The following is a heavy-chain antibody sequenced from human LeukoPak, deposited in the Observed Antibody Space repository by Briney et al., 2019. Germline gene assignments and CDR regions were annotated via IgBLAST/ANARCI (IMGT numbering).Heavy chain of an antibody. CDR3: ARNNYYDTTFDP. V-gene: IGHV1-69*01. CDR2: IIPIFGTA. CDR1: GYTFTSYD. Sequence: KVSCKTSGYTFTSYDINWVRQAPGQGLEWVGGIIPIFGTANYAQKFQGRVTITADESTSTAYMELSSLRSEDTAVYYCARNNYYDTTFDPWGQGTLVTVSS. J-gene: IGHJ5*02. D-gene: IGHD3-22*01.